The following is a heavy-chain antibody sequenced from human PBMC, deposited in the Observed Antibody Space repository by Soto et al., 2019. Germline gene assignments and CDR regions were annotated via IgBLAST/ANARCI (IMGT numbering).Heavy chain of an antibody. CDR3: AKEGSSIAAAGIQGDVYYYYYMDV. J-gene: IGHJ6*03. CDR2: ISYDGSNK. D-gene: IGHD6-13*01. V-gene: IGHV3-30*18. Sequence: GGSLRLSCAASGFTFSSYGMHWVRQAPGKGLEWVAVISYDGSNKYYADSVKGRFTISRDNSKNTLYLQMNSLRAEDTAVYYCAKEGSSIAAAGIQGDVYYYYYMDVWGKGTTVTVSS. CDR1: GFTFSSYG.